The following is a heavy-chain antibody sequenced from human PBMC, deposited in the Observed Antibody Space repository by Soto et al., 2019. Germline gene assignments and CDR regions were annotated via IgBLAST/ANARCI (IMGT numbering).Heavy chain of an antibody. J-gene: IGHJ6*02. V-gene: IGHV1-2*04. D-gene: IGHD6-13*01. CDR1: GYTFTGYY. CDR3: ATGIAAAGNNYYYYYGMDV. CDR2: INPNSGGT. Sequence: ASVKVSCKASGYTFTGYYMHWVRQAPGQGLEWMGWINPNSGGTNYAQKFQGWVTMTRDTSISTAYMELSRLRSDDTAVYYCATGIAAAGNNYYYYYGMDVWGQGATVTVSS.